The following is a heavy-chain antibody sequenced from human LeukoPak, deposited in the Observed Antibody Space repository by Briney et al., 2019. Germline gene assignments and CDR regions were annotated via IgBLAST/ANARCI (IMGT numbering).Heavy chain of an antibody. CDR1: GFTFSSYS. D-gene: IGHD6-6*01. J-gene: IGHJ4*02. CDR3: ARDASDENGSSSRIHLDY. CDR2: IKQDGSEK. V-gene: IGHV3-7*01. Sequence: GGSLRLSCAASGFTFSSYSMNWVRQAPGKGLEWVANIKQDGSEKYYVDSVKGRFTISRDNAKNSLYLQMNSLRAEDRAVYYCARDASDENGSSSRIHLDYWGQGTLVTVSS.